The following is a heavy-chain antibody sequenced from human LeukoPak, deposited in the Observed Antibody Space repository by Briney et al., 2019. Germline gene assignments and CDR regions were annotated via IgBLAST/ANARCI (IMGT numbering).Heavy chain of an antibody. CDR3: AGTETEWRRTSCAPFDY. CDR2: IYPGDSDT. J-gene: IGHJ4*02. D-gene: IGHD2-2*01. CDR1: GYTFTSSW. V-gene: IGHV5-51*01. Sequence: GESLKISCKGSGYTFTSSWIGWVRQMPGKGLEWMGIIYPGDSDTRYSPSFQGQVTISADKSISTAYLQWSSLKASDTAMYYCAGTETEWRRTSCAPFDYWGQGTLVTVSS.